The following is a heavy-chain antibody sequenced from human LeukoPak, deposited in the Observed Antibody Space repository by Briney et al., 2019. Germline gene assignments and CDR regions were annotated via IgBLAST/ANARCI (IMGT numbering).Heavy chain of an antibody. V-gene: IGHV1-46*01. Sequence: ASVKVSCKASGYTFTSYYMHWVRQAPGQGLEWMGIINPSGGSTSYAQKFQGRVTMTRDTSTSTVYMELSSLRSEDTAVYYCGRDRRDGYNPDAFDIWGQGTMVTVSS. CDR2: INPSGGST. J-gene: IGHJ3*02. D-gene: IGHD5-24*01. CDR3: GRDRRDGYNPDAFDI. CDR1: GYTFTSYY.